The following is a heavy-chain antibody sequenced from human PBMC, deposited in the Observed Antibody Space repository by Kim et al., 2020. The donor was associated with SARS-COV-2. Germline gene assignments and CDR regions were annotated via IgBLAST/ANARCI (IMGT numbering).Heavy chain of an antibody. J-gene: IGHJ4*02. CDR2: ISSSNTA. V-gene: IGHV3-48*02. CDR1: GFSFNTYS. Sequence: GGSLRLSCAASGFSFNTYSMVWVRQAPGKGLEWLSYISSSNTAYYADSVEGRFTISRDNAKNSLYLQMNSLRDEDTALYYCARDFGFCSGATCPTPPHFDYWGQGTLVTVSS. D-gene: IGHD2-15*01. CDR3: ARDFGFCSGATCPTPPHFDY.